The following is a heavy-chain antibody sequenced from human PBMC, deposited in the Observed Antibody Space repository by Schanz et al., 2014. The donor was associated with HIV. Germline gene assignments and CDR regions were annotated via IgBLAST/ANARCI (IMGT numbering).Heavy chain of an antibody. Sequence: EVQLVESGGGLVQPGGSLRLSCVASGFNFFTYDMHWVRQGAGKGLEWISGVGPTGDTYYSDSVKGRFTISRDNSKNTLYLQMNSLRAEDTAVYFCAKALGGSPEDYWGQGTLVTVSS. CDR1: GFNFFTYD. CDR3: AKALGGSPEDY. D-gene: IGHD1-26*01. V-gene: IGHV3-13*01. J-gene: IGHJ4*02. CDR2: VGPTGDT.